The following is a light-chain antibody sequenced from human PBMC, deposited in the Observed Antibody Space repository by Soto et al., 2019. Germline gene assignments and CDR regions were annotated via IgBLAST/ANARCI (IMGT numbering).Light chain of an antibody. CDR3: QQYGSSPIT. Sequence: EIVLTQSPGTLSLSPGERATLSCRASQSVNSDYLAWFQQKPGQAPRLLIYGASSRATGIPDRFSGSGSGTDFTLTISRLEPEEFAVYYCQQYGSSPITFGQGTRLEIK. CDR2: GAS. J-gene: IGKJ5*01. CDR1: QSVNSDY. V-gene: IGKV3-20*01.